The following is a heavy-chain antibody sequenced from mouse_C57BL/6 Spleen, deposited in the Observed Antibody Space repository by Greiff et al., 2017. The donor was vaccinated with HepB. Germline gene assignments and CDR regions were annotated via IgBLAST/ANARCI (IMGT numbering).Heavy chain of an antibody. CDR1: GYTFTSYT. Sequence: VQLQESGAELARPGASVKMSCKASGYTFTSYTMHWVKQRPGQGLEWIGYINPRSGYTKYNQKFKDKATLTADKSSSTAYMQLSSLTSEDSAVYYCARDYGSSWDAMDYWGQGTSVTVSS. CDR2: INPRSGYT. J-gene: IGHJ4*01. CDR3: ARDYGSSWDAMDY. D-gene: IGHD1-1*01. V-gene: IGHV1-4*01.